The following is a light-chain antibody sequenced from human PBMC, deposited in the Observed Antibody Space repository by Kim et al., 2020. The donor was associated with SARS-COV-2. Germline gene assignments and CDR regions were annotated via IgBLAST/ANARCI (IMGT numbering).Light chain of an antibody. J-gene: IGLJ1*01. CDR3: SSFTISSTVV. Sequence: QSALTQPASVSGSPGQSITISCTGTSSDVGAYNFVSWYQQHPGKAPKLMIYEVSNRPSGVPDRFSGSKSGNTASLTISGLQPEDEADYYCSSFTISSTVVFGTGTKVTVL. CDR2: EVS. CDR1: SSDVGAYNF. V-gene: IGLV2-14*01.